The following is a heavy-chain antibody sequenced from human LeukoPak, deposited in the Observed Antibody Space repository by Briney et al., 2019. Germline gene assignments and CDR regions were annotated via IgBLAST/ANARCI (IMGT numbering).Heavy chain of an antibody. Sequence: GGSLRLSCAASGFTFSSYAMSWVRQAPGKGLEWVSAISGSGGSTYYADSVKGRFTISRDNSKNTLYLQMSSLRAEDTAVYYCAKDDGGYYYDSSGYYAYWGQGTLVTVSS. CDR2: ISGSGGST. CDR3: AKDDGGYYYDSSGYYAY. J-gene: IGHJ4*02. V-gene: IGHV3-23*01. D-gene: IGHD3-22*01. CDR1: GFTFSSYA.